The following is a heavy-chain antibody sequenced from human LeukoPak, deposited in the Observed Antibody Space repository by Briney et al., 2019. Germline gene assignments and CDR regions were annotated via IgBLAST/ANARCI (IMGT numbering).Heavy chain of an antibody. J-gene: IGHJ4*02. Sequence: GESLRLFCAASGFIFRHYGMSWVRQATGRGLEGVSVIRGSGGGTYYVDSVNGRFTIYRDNSKNTLYLQRNSLRAEDTAVYYCVKARMPHCGTDCLESWGQGTLVTVSS. CDR3: VKARMPHCGTDCLES. D-gene: IGHD2-21*02. CDR1: GFIFRHYG. V-gene: IGHV3-23*01. CDR2: IRGSGGGT.